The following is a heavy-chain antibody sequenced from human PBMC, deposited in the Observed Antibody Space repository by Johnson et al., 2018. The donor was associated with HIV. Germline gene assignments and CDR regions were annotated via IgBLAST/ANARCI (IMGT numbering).Heavy chain of an antibody. CDR2: INWIGGST. J-gene: IGHJ3*02. CDR1: GFTFSSYA. CDR3: ARERLLTWGRSDAFDI. V-gene: IGHV3-20*04. Sequence: VLLLESGGGLVQPGGSLRLSCAASGFTFSSYAMSWVRQAPGKGLEWVSGINWIGGSTGYADSVKGRFTISRDNAKNSLYLQMNSLRAEDTALYYCARERLLTWGRSDAFDIWGQGTMVTVSS. D-gene: IGHD3-16*01.